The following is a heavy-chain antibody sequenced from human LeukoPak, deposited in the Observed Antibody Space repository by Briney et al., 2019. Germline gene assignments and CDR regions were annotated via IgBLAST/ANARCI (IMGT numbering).Heavy chain of an antibody. V-gene: IGHV1-8*01. Sequence: ASVKVSCKASGYTFTSYDINWVRQATGQGLEWMGWMNPNSGNTGYAQKFQGRVTMTRNTSISTAYMELSSLRSEDTAVYYCARGYVVVPAAANSYYYYYGMDVWGQGALVTVSS. CDR2: MNPNSGNT. D-gene: IGHD2-2*01. J-gene: IGHJ6*02. CDR3: ARGYVVVPAAANSYYYYYGMDV. CDR1: GYTFTSYD.